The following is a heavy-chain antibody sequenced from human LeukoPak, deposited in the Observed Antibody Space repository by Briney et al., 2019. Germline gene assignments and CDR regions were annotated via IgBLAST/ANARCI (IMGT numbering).Heavy chain of an antibody. CDR3: ARGGTTMAAPFDY. V-gene: IGHV4-4*02. D-gene: IGHD3-10*01. CDR2: IYHSGGT. CDR1: GGSISSSNW. J-gene: IGHJ4*02. Sequence: PSGTLSLTCAVSGGSISSSNWWSWVRQPPGKGLEWIGEIYHSGGTNYNPSLKSRVTISVDKSKNQFSLKLSSVTAADTAVYYCARGGTTMAAPFDYWGQGTLVTVSS.